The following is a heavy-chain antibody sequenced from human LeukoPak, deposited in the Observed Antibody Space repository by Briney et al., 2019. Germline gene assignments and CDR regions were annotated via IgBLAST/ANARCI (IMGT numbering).Heavy chain of an antibody. CDR3: AKVRWDNSGWYYLDS. V-gene: IGHV3-21*01. D-gene: IGHD6-19*01. CDR2: ISTSSIYI. CDR1: GFIFSSYS. J-gene: IGHJ4*02. Sequence: GGSLRLSCAVSGFIFSSYSMNWVRQAPGKGLEWVSSISTSSIYIYYADSVKGRFTISRDNSKSTLLLQMNSLRAEDTAVYYCAKVRWDNSGWYYLDSWGQGTLVTVSS.